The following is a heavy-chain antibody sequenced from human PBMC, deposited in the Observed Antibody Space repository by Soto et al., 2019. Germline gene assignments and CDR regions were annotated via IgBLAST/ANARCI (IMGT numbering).Heavy chain of an antibody. Sequence: SETLSLTCTVSGGSISSSSYYWGWIRQPPGKGLEWIGSIYYSGSTYYNPSLKSRVTISVDTSKNQFSLKLSSVTAADTAVYYCARQDFWSGYYIDYWGQGTLVTVSS. D-gene: IGHD3-3*01. V-gene: IGHV4-39*01. J-gene: IGHJ4*02. CDR3: ARQDFWSGYYIDY. CDR1: GGSISSSSYY. CDR2: IYYSGST.